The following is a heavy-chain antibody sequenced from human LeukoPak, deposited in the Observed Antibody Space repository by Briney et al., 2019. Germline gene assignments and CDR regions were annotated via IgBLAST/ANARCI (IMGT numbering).Heavy chain of an antibody. CDR1: EYTFTSYY. V-gene: IGHV1-46*01. CDR3: ARDYGDYGLADY. J-gene: IGHJ4*02. Sequence: ASVKVSCKASEYTFTSYYLHWVRQAPGQGLEWMGIINPSGGSTSYAQKFQDRVTMTRDTSTSTVYMELSSLRSEDTAVYYCARDYGDYGLADYWGQGTLVTVSS. CDR2: INPSGGST. D-gene: IGHD4-17*01.